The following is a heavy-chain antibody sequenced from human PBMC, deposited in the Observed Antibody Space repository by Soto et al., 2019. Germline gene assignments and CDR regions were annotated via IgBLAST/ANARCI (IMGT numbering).Heavy chain of an antibody. CDR3: ARGRDYYYDSSGYY. Sequence: PGGSLRLSCAASGFTFSDYYMSWIRQAPGKGLEWVSYISSSGSTIYYADSVKGRFTNSRDNTKNSLYLQMNSLRAEDTAVYYCARGRDYYYDSSGYYWGQGTLVTVSS. V-gene: IGHV3-11*01. J-gene: IGHJ4*02. D-gene: IGHD3-22*01. CDR1: GFTFSDYY. CDR2: ISSSGSTI.